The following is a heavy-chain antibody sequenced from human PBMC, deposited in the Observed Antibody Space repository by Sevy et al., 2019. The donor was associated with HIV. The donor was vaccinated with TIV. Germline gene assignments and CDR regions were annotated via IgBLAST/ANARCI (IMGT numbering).Heavy chain of an antibody. CDR1: GFIFGDLY. V-gene: IGHV3-72*01. CDR2: IRNKAKSSTT. Sequence: GGSLRLSCAASGFIFGDLYMDWVRQAPGKGLKWIGRIRNKAKSSTTEYAASVKGRFTIKRDDSKNSLYLQINSLKTEDTARYYCAAVAADRGYFNIWGRGTLVTVSS. D-gene: IGHD6-19*01. J-gene: IGHJ2*01. CDR3: AAVAADRGYFNI.